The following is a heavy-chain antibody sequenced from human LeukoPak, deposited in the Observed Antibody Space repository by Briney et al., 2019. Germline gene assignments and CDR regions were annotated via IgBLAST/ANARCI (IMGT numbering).Heavy chain of an antibody. CDR1: GFTFSTYS. CDR3: ARDLEDSSPFGAFDM. CDR2: IWFDGIRK. V-gene: IGHV3-33*08. Sequence: PGGSLRLSCAASGFTFSTYSMGWVRQVPGKGLEWVAAIWFDGIRKYYADSVKGRLTISRDNSKNTLYLQMNSLRAEDTAVYYCARDLEDSSPFGAFDMWGQGTMVTVSS. D-gene: IGHD3-22*01. J-gene: IGHJ3*02.